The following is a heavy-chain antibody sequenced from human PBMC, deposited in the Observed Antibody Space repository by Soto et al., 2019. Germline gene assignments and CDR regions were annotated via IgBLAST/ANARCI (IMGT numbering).Heavy chain of an antibody. CDR3: ARGPAVGATSYYYYYYGMDV. V-gene: IGHV3-30-3*01. D-gene: IGHD1-26*01. Sequence: QVQLVESGGGVVQPGRSLRLSCAASRFAFTNYAMYWVRQAPGKRLEWVAVISFDGSDKYYADSVKGRFTISRDNSENTLYLQMNSLRAEDTAVYYRARGPAVGATSYYYYYYGMDVWGQGTTVTVSS. CDR2: ISFDGSDK. J-gene: IGHJ6*02. CDR1: RFAFTNYA.